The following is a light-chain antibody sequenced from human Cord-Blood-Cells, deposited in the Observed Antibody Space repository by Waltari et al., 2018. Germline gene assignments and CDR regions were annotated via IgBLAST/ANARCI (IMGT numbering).Light chain of an antibody. J-gene: IGKJ1*01. CDR2: AAS. CDR1: LSIRSD. Sequence: DIQMTQSPSSLSAAVGDRVTITCPASLSIRSDLNWYQQKPGKAPKLPIYAASSLQSGVPSRFSGSGSGTDFTLTISSLQPEDFATYYCQQSDSTRWTCGQGTKVEIK. V-gene: IGKV1-39*01. CDR3: QQSDSTRWT.